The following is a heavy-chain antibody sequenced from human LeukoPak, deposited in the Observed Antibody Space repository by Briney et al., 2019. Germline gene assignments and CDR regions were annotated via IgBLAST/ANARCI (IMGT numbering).Heavy chain of an antibody. CDR1: GITFSSYS. CDR2: ISSSGSTK. V-gene: IGHV3-48*01. Sequence: GGSLRLSCGASGITFSSYSMNWVRQAPGKGLEWVSYISSSGSTKYYADSVRGRFTISRDNARNSLYLQMSSLRAEDTAVYFCARGGLSIMGYWGQGTLVTVSS. CDR3: ARGGLSIMGY. J-gene: IGHJ4*02. D-gene: IGHD2/OR15-2a*01.